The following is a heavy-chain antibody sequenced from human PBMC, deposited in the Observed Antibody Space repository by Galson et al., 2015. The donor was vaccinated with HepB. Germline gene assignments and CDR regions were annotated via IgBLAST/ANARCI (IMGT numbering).Heavy chain of an antibody. J-gene: IGHJ4*02. CDR3: ASPTPRYYDSSGYYYEFGH. D-gene: IGHD3-22*01. CDR1: GGTFSSYA. CDR2: IIPILGIA. Sequence: SVKVSCKASGGTFSSYAISWVRQAPGQGLEWIGRIIPILGIANYAQRFQGRVTITADKSTSTAYMELSSLRSEDTAVYYCASPTPRYYDSSGYYYEFGHWGQGTLVTVSS. V-gene: IGHV1-69*04.